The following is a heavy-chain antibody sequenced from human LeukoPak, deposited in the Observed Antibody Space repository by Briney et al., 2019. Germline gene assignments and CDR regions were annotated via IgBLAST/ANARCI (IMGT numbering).Heavy chain of an antibody. CDR2: IYYSGST. J-gene: IGHJ6*02. V-gene: IGHV4-61*01. Sequence: SETLSLTCTVSGGSVSSGSYYWSWTRQPPGKGLEWIGYIYYSGSTNYNPSLKSRVTISVDTSKNQFSLKLSSVTAADTAVYYCARGPYGDILTGHMERIYYYYGMDVWGQGTTVTVSS. CDR3: ARGPYGDILTGHMERIYYYYGMDV. D-gene: IGHD3-9*01. CDR1: GGSVSSGSYY.